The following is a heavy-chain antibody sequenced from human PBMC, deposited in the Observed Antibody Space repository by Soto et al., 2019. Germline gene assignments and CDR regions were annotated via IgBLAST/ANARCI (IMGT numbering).Heavy chain of an antibody. Sequence: SETLSLTCTVSGGSISSGGYYWSWIRQHPGKGQEWIGYIYYSGSTYYNPSLKSRVTISVDTSKNQFSLKLSSVTAADTAVYYCARAVQLGYCSGGSCYSGGWFDPWGQGTLVTVSS. CDR2: IYYSGST. CDR1: GGSISSGGYY. V-gene: IGHV4-31*03. J-gene: IGHJ5*02. CDR3: ARAVQLGYCSGGSCYSGGWFDP. D-gene: IGHD2-15*01.